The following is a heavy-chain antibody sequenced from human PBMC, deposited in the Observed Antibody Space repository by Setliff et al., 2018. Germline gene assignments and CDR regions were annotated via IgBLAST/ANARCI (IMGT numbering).Heavy chain of an antibody. CDR3: ARSATRTYYYYGMDV. D-gene: IGHD6-25*01. Sequence: AGGSLRLSCAASGFTFSSYEMNWVRQAPGKGLEWVSYISSSGSTIYYADSVKGRFTISRDNAKNSLYLQMNSLRAEDTAVYYCARSATRTYYYYGMDVWGQGTTVTVSS. CDR1: GFTFSSYE. V-gene: IGHV3-48*03. J-gene: IGHJ6*02. CDR2: ISSSGSTI.